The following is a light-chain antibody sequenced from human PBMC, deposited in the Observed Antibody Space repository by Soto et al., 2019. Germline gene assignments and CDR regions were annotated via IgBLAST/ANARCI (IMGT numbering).Light chain of an antibody. V-gene: IGLV2-23*01. CDR2: EGS. CDR3: CSYAGSSTPWV. J-gene: IGLJ3*02. Sequence: QSALTQPASVSGSPGQSITVSCIGTSSDVGSYNPVSWYQQHPGKAPKLMIYEGSKRPSGVSNRFSGSKSGNAASLTISGLQAEDEADYYCCSYAGSSTPWVFGGGTKLTVL. CDR1: SSDVGSYNP.